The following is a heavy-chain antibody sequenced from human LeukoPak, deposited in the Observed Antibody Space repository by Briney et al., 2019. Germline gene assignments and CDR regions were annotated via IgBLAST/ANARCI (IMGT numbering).Heavy chain of an antibody. CDR3: ARASLGYCSGGSCYISP. J-gene: IGHJ5*02. CDR1: GYTFTSYG. Sequence: GASVKVSCKASGYTFTSYGISWVRQAPGQGLEWMGWISAYNGNTNYAQKLQGRVTMTTDTSTSTAYMELRSLRSDDTAVYHCARASLGYCSGGSCYISPWGQGTLVTVSS. V-gene: IGHV1-18*01. D-gene: IGHD2-15*01. CDR2: ISAYNGNT.